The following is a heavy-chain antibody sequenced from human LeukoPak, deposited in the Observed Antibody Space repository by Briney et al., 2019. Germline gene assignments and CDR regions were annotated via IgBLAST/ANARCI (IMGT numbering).Heavy chain of an antibody. CDR1: GYTFTSYY. V-gene: IGHV1-46*01. D-gene: IGHD2-2*01. J-gene: IGHJ6*02. Sequence: ASVKVSCKASGYTFTSYYMHWVRQAPGQGLEWMGIINPSGGSTSYAQKFQGRVTMTRDTSTSTVYMELSSLRSEDTAVYYCARVVPAAITSRLRYGIDVWGQGTTVTVSS. CDR2: INPSGGST. CDR3: ARVVPAAITSRLRYGIDV.